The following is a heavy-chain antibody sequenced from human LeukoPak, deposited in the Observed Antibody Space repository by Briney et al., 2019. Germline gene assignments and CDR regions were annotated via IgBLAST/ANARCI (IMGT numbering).Heavy chain of an antibody. V-gene: IGHV3-33*01. CDR1: GFTFCSYG. CDR2: IWYDGSKK. D-gene: IGHD3-10*01. CDR3: ARGSGDAFDI. J-gene: IGHJ3*02. Sequence: GGSLRLSCAASGFTFCSYGMHWVRKAPGKGMEWVAVIWYDGSKKYYADSVKGRFTISRDNSKNTLFVQMNSLRVEDTAVYYCARGSGDAFDIWGQGTMVIVSS.